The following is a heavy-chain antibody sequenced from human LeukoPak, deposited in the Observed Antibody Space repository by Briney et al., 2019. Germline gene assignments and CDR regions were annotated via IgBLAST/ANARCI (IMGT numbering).Heavy chain of an antibody. Sequence: SVKVSCKASGGTFSSYAISWVRQAPGQGLEWMGGIIPIFGTANYAQKFQGRVTITADESTSTAYMELSSLRSEDTAVYYCARDRIQLWSRNYFDYWGQGTLVTVSS. CDR2: IIPIFGTA. CDR1: GGTFSSYA. CDR3: ARDRIQLWSRNYFDY. J-gene: IGHJ4*02. V-gene: IGHV1-69*13. D-gene: IGHD5-18*01.